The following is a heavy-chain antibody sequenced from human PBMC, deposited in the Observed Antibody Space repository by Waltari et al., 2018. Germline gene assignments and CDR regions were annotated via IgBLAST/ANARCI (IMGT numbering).Heavy chain of an antibody. J-gene: IGHJ3*02. CDR1: GGSIRSHY. Sequence: QVQLQESGPGLVKPSETLSLTCIVSGGSIRSHYWSWIRQPPGKGLEWIAYIHDSGTTAYNPSLKSRVTISRDTSKNQFSLKLTSVTAADTAVYYCARDLMGYYGSGSFRDAFDIWGQGTMVTVSS. V-gene: IGHV4-59*11. D-gene: IGHD3-10*01. CDR2: IHDSGTT. CDR3: ARDLMGYYGSGSFRDAFDI.